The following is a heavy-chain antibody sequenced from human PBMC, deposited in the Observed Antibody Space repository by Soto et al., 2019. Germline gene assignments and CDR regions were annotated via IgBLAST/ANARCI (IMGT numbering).Heavy chain of an antibody. D-gene: IGHD2-21*02. Sequence: EVQLLESGGGLVQPGGSLRLSCAASGFTFSSYAMSWVRQAPGKGLEWVSAISGSGGSTYYADSVKGRFTISRDNSKNTLYLQMNSLRAEDTAVYYCAKDPSAYCGGDCYLDYWGQGTLVTVSS. J-gene: IGHJ4*02. CDR3: AKDPSAYCGGDCYLDY. V-gene: IGHV3-23*01. CDR1: GFTFSSYA. CDR2: ISGSGGST.